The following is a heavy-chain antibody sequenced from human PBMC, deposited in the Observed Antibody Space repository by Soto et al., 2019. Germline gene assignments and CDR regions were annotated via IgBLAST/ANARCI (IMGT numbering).Heavy chain of an antibody. CDR2: ISATSNHI. J-gene: IGHJ6*02. Sequence: PGGSLRLSCVASDFTFSTYSMNWVRQAPGKGLEWVAYISATSNHIYYADSLKGRFTISRDNAKSPLYLHMNSLRAEDTAVYFCARDSITIFGGGMDVWGQGTTVTVSS. D-gene: IGHD3-3*01. V-gene: IGHV3-21*01. CDR1: DFTFSTYS. CDR3: ARDSITIFGGGMDV.